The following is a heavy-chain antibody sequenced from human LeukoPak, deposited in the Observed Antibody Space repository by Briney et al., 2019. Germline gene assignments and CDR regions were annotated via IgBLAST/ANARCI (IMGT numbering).Heavy chain of an antibody. V-gene: IGHV4-38-2*02. CDR3: ARDVATASDY. CDR2: IYYSGST. CDR1: GYSISSGYY. D-gene: IGHD5-12*01. Sequence: KPSETLSLTCTVSGYSISSGYYWGWIRQPPGKGLEWIGSIYYSGSTYYNPSLKSRVTISVDTSKNQFSLKLSSVTAADTAVYYCARDVATASDYWGQGTLVTVPS. J-gene: IGHJ4*02.